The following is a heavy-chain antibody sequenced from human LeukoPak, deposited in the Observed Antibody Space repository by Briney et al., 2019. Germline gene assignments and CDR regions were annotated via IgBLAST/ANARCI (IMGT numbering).Heavy chain of an antibody. CDR3: ATYSSSWRSFDY. D-gene: IGHD6-13*01. V-gene: IGHV4-61*02. J-gene: IGHJ4*02. Sequence: SQTLSLTCTVSGGSISSGSYYWSWIRQPAGKGLEWIGRIYTSGSANYNPSLKSRVTISVDTPKNQFSLKLSSVTAADTAVYHCATYSSSWRSFDYWGQGTLVTVSS. CDR2: IYTSGSA. CDR1: GGSISSGSYY.